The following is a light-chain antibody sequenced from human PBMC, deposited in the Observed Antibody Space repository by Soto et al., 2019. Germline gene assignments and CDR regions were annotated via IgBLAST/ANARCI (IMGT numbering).Light chain of an antibody. CDR2: EVT. CDR3: LSHTGSRTL. CDR1: SSDVGDYNY. V-gene: IGLV2-14*01. J-gene: IGLJ3*02. Sequence: QSVLTQPASVSGSPGQSITISCTGASSDVGDYNYVSWYQEHPGQVPKLIIFEVTTRPSAVSDRFSGSRSGNTASLTISGLQAEDDADYYCLSHTGSRTLFGGGTTLTVL.